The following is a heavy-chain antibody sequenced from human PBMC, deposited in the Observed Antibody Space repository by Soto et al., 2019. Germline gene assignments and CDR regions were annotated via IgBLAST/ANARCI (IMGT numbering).Heavy chain of an antibody. CDR2: IDHSGYT. J-gene: IGHJ5*02. CDR1: GGSFSGYY. V-gene: IGHV4-34*01. CDR3: ARVRDWFDP. D-gene: IGHD3-3*01. Sequence: SETLSLTCAVSGGSFSGYYWNWIRQPPGKGLEWIGEIDHSGYTNYNPCLKSRVTISVDTSKNQFSLRLTSVTAADTAVYYCARVRDWFDPWGQGTLVTVSS.